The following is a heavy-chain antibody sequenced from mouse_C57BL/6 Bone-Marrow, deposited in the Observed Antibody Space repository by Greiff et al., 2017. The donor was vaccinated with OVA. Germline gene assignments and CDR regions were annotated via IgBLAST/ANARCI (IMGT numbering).Heavy chain of an antibody. D-gene: IGHD1-1*01. V-gene: IGHV1-72*01. CDR2: SDPNSGGT. CDR3: ARLIFIYAMDY. CDR1: GYTFTSYW. J-gene: IGHJ4*01. Sequence: QVQLQQPGAELVKPGASVKLSCKASGYTFTSYWMHWVKQRPGRGLEWIGRSDPNSGGTKYNEKFKSKATLTVDKPSSTAYMQLSSLTSEDSAVYYCARLIFIYAMDYWGQGTSVTVSS.